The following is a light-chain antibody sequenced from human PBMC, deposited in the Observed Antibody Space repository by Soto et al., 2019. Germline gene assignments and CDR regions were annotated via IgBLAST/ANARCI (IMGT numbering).Light chain of an antibody. CDR3: QSYDGSLSGSR. CDR2: GNS. V-gene: IGLV1-40*01. J-gene: IGLJ2*01. Sequence: QSVLTQPPSVSGAPGQRVTISCTGSSSNIGAGYDVHWYQQLPGTAPKLLIYGNSNRPSGVPDRFSGSKSGTSASLAITGLQAEDEADYYCQSYDGSLSGSRFGGGTKLTVL. CDR1: SSNIGAGYD.